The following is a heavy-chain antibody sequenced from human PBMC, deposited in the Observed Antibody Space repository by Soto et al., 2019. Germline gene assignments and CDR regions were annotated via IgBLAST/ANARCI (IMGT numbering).Heavy chain of an antibody. Sequence: GGSLRLSCAASGFTFSSYAMHWVRQAPGKGLEWVAVISNYGSNKYYADSVKGRFTISRDNSKNTLYLQMNSLRAEDTAVYYCSRDLAFGGSYWGIDYWGQGTLVTVSS. V-gene: IGHV3-30-3*01. J-gene: IGHJ4*02. CDR3: SRDLAFGGSYWGIDY. CDR2: ISNYGSNK. CDR1: GFTFSSYA. D-gene: IGHD1-26*01.